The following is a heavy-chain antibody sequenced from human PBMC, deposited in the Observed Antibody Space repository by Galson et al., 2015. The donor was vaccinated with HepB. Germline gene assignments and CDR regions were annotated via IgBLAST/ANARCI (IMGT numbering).Heavy chain of an antibody. CDR2: ISSSSSTI. D-gene: IGHD3-22*01. Sequence: SLRLSCAASGFTFSSYSMNWVRQAPGKGLEWVSYISSSSSTIYYADSVKGRFTISRDNAKNSLYLQMNSLRAEDTAVYYCARGPDDSSGYYFGAFDIWGQGTMVTVSS. CDR1: GFTFSSYS. V-gene: IGHV3-48*01. CDR3: ARGPDDSSGYYFGAFDI. J-gene: IGHJ3*02.